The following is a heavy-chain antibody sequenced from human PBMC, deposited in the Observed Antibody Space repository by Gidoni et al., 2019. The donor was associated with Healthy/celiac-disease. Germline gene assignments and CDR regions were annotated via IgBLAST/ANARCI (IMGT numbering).Heavy chain of an antibody. Sequence: QVTLKESGPVLVKPTETLTLTCTVSGFSLSNARMGVSWLRQPPGKALEWLAHIFSNDEKSYSTSLKSRLTISKDTSKSQVVLTMTNMDPVDTATYYCARLPLGATYYYFDYWGQGTLVTVSS. V-gene: IGHV2-26*01. J-gene: IGHJ4*02. D-gene: IGHD1-26*01. CDR3: ARLPLGATYYYFDY. CDR1: GFSLSNARMG. CDR2: IFSNDEK.